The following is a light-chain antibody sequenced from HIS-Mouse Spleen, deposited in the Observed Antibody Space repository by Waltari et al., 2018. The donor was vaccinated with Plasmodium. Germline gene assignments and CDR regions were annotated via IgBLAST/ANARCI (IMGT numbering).Light chain of an antibody. Sequence: QSALTQPRSVSGSPGQSVTISCPGTSSDVGGYNYVSWYQQHPGNAPKLMIYDISKRPSGVPDRFSGSKSGNPASLTISGLQAEDEADYYCCSYAGSYTWVFGGGTKLTVL. CDR2: DIS. J-gene: IGLJ3*02. CDR3: CSYAGSYTWV. V-gene: IGLV2-11*01. CDR1: SSDVGGYNY.